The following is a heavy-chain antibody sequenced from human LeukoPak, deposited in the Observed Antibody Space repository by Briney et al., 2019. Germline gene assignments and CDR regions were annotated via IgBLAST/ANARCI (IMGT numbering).Heavy chain of an antibody. V-gene: IGHV1-8*01. CDR1: GYTFPSYD. CDR3: ARGGGTEWLLVPFEY. J-gene: IGHJ4*02. D-gene: IGHD3-22*01. CDR2: MNPNSGNT. Sequence: ASVKASCLASGYTFPSYDINWVRQATGQGLEWMGWMNPNSGNTGYAQKFQGRVTMTRNTSISTAYMELSSLRSEDTAVYYCARGGGTEWLLVPFEYWGQGTLVTVSS.